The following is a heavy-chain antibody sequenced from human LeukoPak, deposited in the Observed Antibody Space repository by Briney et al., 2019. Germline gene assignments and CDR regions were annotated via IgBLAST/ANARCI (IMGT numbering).Heavy chain of an antibody. D-gene: IGHD3-10*01. Sequence: GGSLRLSFKASGFSFLNFWVTWVRKAPGKGLEWFSGINWKGGSTGYADSVKGRFTISRDNAKNSLYLQMNSLRAEDTALYYCARAPHLYYYGSGSSTSWFDPWGQGTLVTVSS. CDR3: ARAPHLYYYGSGSSTSWFDP. CDR2: INWKGGST. V-gene: IGHV3-20*03. CDR1: GFSFLNFW. J-gene: IGHJ5*02.